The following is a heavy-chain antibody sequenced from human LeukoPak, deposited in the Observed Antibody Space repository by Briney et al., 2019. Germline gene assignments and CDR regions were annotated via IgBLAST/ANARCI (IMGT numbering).Heavy chain of an antibody. D-gene: IGHD3-10*01. CDR3: AKGVPNTGAFDI. J-gene: IGHJ3*02. V-gene: IGHV1-2*06. Sequence: ASVTVSCKASGYTFTGYYMHWVRQAPGQGLEWMGRINPNSGGTNYAQKFQGRVTMTGDTSISTAYMELSSLRVEDTAVFYCAKGVPNTGAFDIWGQGTMVTVSS. CDR2: INPNSGGT. CDR1: GYTFTGYY.